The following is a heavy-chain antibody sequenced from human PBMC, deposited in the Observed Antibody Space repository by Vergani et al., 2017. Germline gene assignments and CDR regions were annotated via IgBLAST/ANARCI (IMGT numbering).Heavy chain of an antibody. CDR1: GGSISSYY. CDR2: IYYSGST. D-gene: IGHD3-10*01. J-gene: IGHJ4*02. CDR3: ARDGGFGELMMDY. V-gene: IGHV4-59*01. Sequence: QVQLQQWGAGLLKPSETLSLTCTVSGGSISSYYWSWIRQPPGKGLEWIGYIYYSGSTNYNPSLKSRVTISVDTSKNQFSLKLSSVTAADTAVYYCARDGGFGELMMDYWGQGTLVTVSS.